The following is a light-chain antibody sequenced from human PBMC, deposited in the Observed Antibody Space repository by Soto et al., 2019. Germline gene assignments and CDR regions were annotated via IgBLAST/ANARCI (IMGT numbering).Light chain of an antibody. J-gene: IGKJ1*01. CDR2: GAS. V-gene: IGKV3-15*01. Sequence: EIVMTQSPATLSVSPGESATRSSRASQSVSSHLGWFQQKPGQVPRLLIYGASHRVPGIPARFSGSGSGTEFTLTISGLQSEDFAVYYCQQASNWPRTFGQGTKVDIK. CDR1: QSVSSH. CDR3: QQASNWPRT.